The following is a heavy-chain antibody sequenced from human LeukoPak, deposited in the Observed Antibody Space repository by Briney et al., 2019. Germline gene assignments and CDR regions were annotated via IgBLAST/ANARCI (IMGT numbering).Heavy chain of an antibody. D-gene: IGHD3-3*01. V-gene: IGHV4-59*01. CDR3: ARGIFGGTSARDYFDY. CDR2: IYYSGNT. Sequence: PSETLSLTCTVPGGSISSYFWSWVRQPPGKGLEWIGYIYYSGNTNYNPSLKSRVTISVDTSKNQFSLKLSSVTAADTAVYYCARGIFGGTSARDYFDYWGQGTLVTVSS. J-gene: IGHJ4*02. CDR1: GGSISSYF.